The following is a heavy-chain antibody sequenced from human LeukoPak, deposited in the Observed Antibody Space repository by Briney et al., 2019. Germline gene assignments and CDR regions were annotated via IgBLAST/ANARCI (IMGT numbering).Heavy chain of an antibody. J-gene: IGHJ6*02. CDR3: ARGQYCSSTSCYNTHLLSSRRYYYYGMDV. V-gene: IGHV4-34*01. CDR1: GGSFSGYY. Sequence: SETLSLTCAVYGGSFSGYYWSWIRQPPGKGLEWIGEINHSGSTNYNPSLKSRVTISVDTSKNQFSLKLSSVTAADTAVYYCARGQYCSSTSCYNTHLLSSRRYYYYGMDVWGQGTTVTVSS. CDR2: INHSGST. D-gene: IGHD2-2*02.